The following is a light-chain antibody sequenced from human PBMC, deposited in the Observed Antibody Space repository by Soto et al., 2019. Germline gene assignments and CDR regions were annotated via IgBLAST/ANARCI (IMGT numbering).Light chain of an antibody. CDR3: QHYNNWPFT. J-gene: IGKJ3*01. CDR1: QSVSSN. V-gene: IGKV3-15*01. CDR2: GAS. Sequence: EIVMTQSPATLSVSPGERATLSCRASQSVSSNLAWYQQKPGQAPRLLIYGASTRATGIPARFSGSGSGTEFPLTISSLQYEDFAVYYCQHYNNWPFTFGPGTKVDIK.